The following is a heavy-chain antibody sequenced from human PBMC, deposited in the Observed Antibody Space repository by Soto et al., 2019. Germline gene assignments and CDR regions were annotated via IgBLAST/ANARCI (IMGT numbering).Heavy chain of an antibody. Sequence: QVQLVESGGGVVQPGRSLRLSCAASGFTFSSYGMHWVRQAPGKGLEWVAVIWYDGSNKYYADSVKGRFTISRDNSKNTLYLQMNSLRAEDTAVYYCARGAVVVPAARSYFDYWGLGTLVTVSS. CDR3: ARGAVVVPAARSYFDY. D-gene: IGHD2-2*01. V-gene: IGHV3-33*01. CDR1: GFTFSSYG. J-gene: IGHJ4*02. CDR2: IWYDGSNK.